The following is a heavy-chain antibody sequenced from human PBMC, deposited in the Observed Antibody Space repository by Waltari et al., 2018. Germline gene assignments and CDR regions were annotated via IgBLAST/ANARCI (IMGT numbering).Heavy chain of an antibody. Sequence: QLQLQESGPGLVKPSETLSLTCTVSGGSISSSSYYWGWIRQPPGKGLGWIGSIYYSGSTYYNQSLKSRVTISVDTSKNQFSLKLSSVTAADTAVYYCAGIAVAGSRFDYWGQGTLVTVSS. CDR1: GGSISSSSYY. J-gene: IGHJ4*02. V-gene: IGHV4-39*01. D-gene: IGHD6-19*01. CDR2: IYYSGST. CDR3: AGIAVAGSRFDY.